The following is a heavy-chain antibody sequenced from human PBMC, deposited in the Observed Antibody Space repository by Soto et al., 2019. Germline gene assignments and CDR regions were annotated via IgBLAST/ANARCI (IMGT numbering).Heavy chain of an antibody. J-gene: IGHJ4*02. CDR1: GFTFSSYD. Sequence: GGSLRLSCAASGFTFSSYDMHWVRQATGKGLEWVSAIGTAGDTYYPGSVKGRFTISRENAKNSLYLQMNSLRAGDTAVYYCARGGFISGSYYFDYWGQGTLVTVSS. CDR3: ARGGFISGSYYFDY. CDR2: IGTAGDT. D-gene: IGHD1-26*01. V-gene: IGHV3-13*01.